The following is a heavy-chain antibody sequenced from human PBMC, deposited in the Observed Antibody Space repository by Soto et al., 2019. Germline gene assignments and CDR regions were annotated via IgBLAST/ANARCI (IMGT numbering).Heavy chain of an antibody. CDR1: GYTFSDYY. CDR2: INPPDGST. D-gene: IGHD3-10*01. Sequence: GASVKVSCKASGYTFSDYYIHWVRQAPGHGLDWMGIINPPDGSTNYAQKFQGRVTITRDTSASTAYMELSSLRSEDTAVYYCARDHGSGSDYWGQGTLVTVSS. J-gene: IGHJ4*02. CDR3: ARDHGSGSDY. V-gene: IGHV1-46*01.